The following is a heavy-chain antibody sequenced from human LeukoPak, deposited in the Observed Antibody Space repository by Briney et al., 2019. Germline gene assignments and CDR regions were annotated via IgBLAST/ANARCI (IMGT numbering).Heavy chain of an antibody. CDR1: GGSISSSY. CDR3: ARAIYSRAWYASDI. V-gene: IGHV4-59*01. D-gene: IGHD6-19*01. CDR2: IFYTESN. J-gene: IGHJ3*02. Sequence: PSETLSLTCSVSGGSISSSYWSWIRQAPGKGPEWIGYIFYTESNDYSPSLKSRVPISVDTSKNQFSLRVNSVTAADTAVYYCARAIYSRAWYASDIWGQGTVVTVSA.